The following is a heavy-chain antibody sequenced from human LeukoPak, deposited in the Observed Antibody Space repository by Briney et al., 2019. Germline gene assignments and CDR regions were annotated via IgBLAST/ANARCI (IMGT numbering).Heavy chain of an antibody. CDR3: ARARISSSGGGMDV. CDR1: GFTFSSHD. CDR2: ISGSGGHT. V-gene: IGHV3-23*01. Sequence: EGSLRLSCVASGFTFSSHDMSWVRQAPGKGLEWVSDISGSGGHTYYADSVKGRFTISRDNSKNTVYLQMNSQRAEDTAVYYCARARISSSGGGMDVWGQGTTVTVSS. J-gene: IGHJ6*02. D-gene: IGHD6-13*01.